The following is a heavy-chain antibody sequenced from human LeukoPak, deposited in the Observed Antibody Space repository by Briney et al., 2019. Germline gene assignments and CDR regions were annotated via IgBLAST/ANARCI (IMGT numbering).Heavy chain of an antibody. J-gene: IGHJ5*02. CDR2: IYYSGST. D-gene: IGHD1-26*01. Sequence: SETLSLTCTVSGGSISSYYWSWIRQPPGKGLEWIGYIYYSGSTNYNPSLKSRVTISVDTSKNQFSLKLSSVTAADTAVYYCAREVGAANWFDPWGQGTLVTVSS. CDR3: AREVGAANWFDP. CDR1: GGSISSYY. V-gene: IGHV4-59*01.